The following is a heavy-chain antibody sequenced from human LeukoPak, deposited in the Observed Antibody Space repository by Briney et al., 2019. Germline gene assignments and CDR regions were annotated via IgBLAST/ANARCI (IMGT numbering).Heavy chain of an antibody. J-gene: IGHJ4*02. CDR3: ASDIVATSGDF. V-gene: IGHV3-11*01. Sequence: SGGSLRLSCAASGFTFSDYYMSWIRQAPGKGLEWVAYITSSGDDIYYADSVKGRFTISRDNAKNALFLRMSSLRVVDTATYYCASDIVATSGDFWGQGSLVSVSS. D-gene: IGHD5-12*01. CDR1: GFTFSDYY. CDR2: ITSSGDDI.